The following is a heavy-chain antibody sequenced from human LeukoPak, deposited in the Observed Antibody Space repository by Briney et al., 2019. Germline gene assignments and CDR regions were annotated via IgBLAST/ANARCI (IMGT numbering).Heavy chain of an antibody. D-gene: IGHD3-22*01. CDR3: ARDSSGPNYYLDY. Sequence: ASVKVSCKASGYTFTGYYIHWVRQAPGQGLEWMGWMNPNSGGTNSAQKFQGRVTMTRDASISTAYMELSRLRSDDTAVYYCARDSSGPNYYLDYWGLGTLVTVSS. CDR1: GYTFTGYY. V-gene: IGHV1-2*02. J-gene: IGHJ4*02. CDR2: MNPNSGGT.